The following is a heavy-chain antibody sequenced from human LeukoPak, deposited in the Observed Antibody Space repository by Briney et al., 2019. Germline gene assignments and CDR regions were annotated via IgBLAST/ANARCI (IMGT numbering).Heavy chain of an antibody. V-gene: IGHV3-30-3*01. Sequence: PGRSLRLSCAASGFTFSSYAMHWVRQAPGKGLEWVAVISYDGSNKYYADSVKGRFTISRDNSKNTLYLQMNSLRAEDTAVYYCAKALWGCSNTSCYGFDPWGQGTLVTVSS. CDR2: ISYDGSNK. CDR3: AKALWGCSNTSCYGFDP. J-gene: IGHJ5*02. D-gene: IGHD2-2*01. CDR1: GFTFSSYA.